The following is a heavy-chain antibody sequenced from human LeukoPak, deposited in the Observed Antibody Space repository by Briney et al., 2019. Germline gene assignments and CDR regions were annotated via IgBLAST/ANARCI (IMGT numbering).Heavy chain of an antibody. J-gene: IGHJ3*01. CDR2: ISSTSSTI. CDR3: ARLTGDAFDA. CDR1: GFNFSTFS. V-gene: IGHV3-48*01. D-gene: IGHD7-27*01. Sequence: GGSLRLSCAASGFNFSTFSMNWVRQAPGEELEWLSYISSTSSTIYYADSVKARFTISRDNAKKSLYLQMNSLRAEDTALYYCARLTGDAFDAWGQGTMVTVSS.